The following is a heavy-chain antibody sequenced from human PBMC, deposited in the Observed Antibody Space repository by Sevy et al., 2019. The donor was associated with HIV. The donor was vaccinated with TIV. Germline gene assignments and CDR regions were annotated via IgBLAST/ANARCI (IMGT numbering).Heavy chain of an antibody. CDR2: MHHSGKP. V-gene: IGHV4-30-4*01. Sequence: SETLSLTCTVSGASITSGDYSWGWIRQSPGRGLEWVGYMHHSGKPFYNSSLKSRVFISIDTSKNQFSLELRSVTAADTAVYSCARPSRYYRSGGLYYFDQWGQGILVTVSS. D-gene: IGHD3-10*01. CDR1: GASITSGDYS. J-gene: IGHJ4*02. CDR3: ARPSRYYRSGGLYYFDQ.